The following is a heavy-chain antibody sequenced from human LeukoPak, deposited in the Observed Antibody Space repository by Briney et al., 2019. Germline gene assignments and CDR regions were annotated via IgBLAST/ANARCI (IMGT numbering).Heavy chain of an antibody. CDR1: GGTFSSYA. CDR3: VTTGTTKILDY. Sequence: ASVKVSCKASGGTFSSYAISWVRQAPGQGLEWMGWISAYNGNTNYAQKLQGRVTMTTDTSTSTAYMELRSLRSDDTAVYYCVTTGTTKILDYWGQGTLVTVSS. J-gene: IGHJ4*02. V-gene: IGHV1-18*01. D-gene: IGHD1-1*01. CDR2: ISAYNGNT.